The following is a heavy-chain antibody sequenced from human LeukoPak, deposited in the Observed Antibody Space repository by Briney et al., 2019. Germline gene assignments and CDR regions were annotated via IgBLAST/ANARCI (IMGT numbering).Heavy chain of an antibody. J-gene: IGHJ4*02. V-gene: IGHV3-53*01. CDR3: ARHYGSGSYYGY. D-gene: IGHD3-10*01. CDR2: IYSGGST. CDR1: GFTVSSNY. Sequence: GGSLRLSCAASGFTVSSNYMSWVRQAPGKGLEWVSVIYSGGSTYYADSVKGRFTISRDNSKNTLYLQINSLRAEDTAVYYCARHYGSGSYYGYWGQGTLVTVSS.